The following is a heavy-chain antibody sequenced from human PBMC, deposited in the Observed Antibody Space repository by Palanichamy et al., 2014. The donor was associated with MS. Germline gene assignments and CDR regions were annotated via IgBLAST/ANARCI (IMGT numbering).Heavy chain of an antibody. CDR2: ISSSSFT. CDR3: AKDLAVAGAPEGFDI. J-gene: IGHJ3*02. D-gene: IGHD6-19*01. CDR1: GFTFSDYY. Sequence: QVQVVESGGGLVKPGGSLRLSCVFSGFTFSDYYMSWIRQAPGKGLEWISYISSSSFTDYADSVKGRFTISRDNAKNSVYLQMNDLRGDDTAHYYCAKDLAVAGAPEGFDIWGQGTMVIVSS. V-gene: IGHV3-11*06.